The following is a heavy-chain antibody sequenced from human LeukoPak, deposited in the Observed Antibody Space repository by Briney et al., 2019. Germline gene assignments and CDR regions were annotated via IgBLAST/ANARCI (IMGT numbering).Heavy chain of an antibody. J-gene: IGHJ6*02. CDR3: ARVPRRNLHYYYYGMDV. CDR2: MNPNSGNT. Sequence: ASVKVSCKASGYTFTSYDINWVRQATGQGLEWMGWMNPNSGNTGYAQKFQGRVTMTRNTSISTAYMELSSLRSEDTAVYYCARVPRRNLHYYYYGMDVWAKGPRSPSP. V-gene: IGHV1-8*01. D-gene: IGHD1-14*01. CDR1: GYTFTSYD.